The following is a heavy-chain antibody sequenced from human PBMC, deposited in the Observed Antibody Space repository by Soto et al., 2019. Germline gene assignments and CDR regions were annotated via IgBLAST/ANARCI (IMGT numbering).Heavy chain of an antibody. V-gene: IGHV3-23*01. CDR2: ISGSGGST. CDR3: AKCPGNYYDSSSLLFY. D-gene: IGHD3-22*01. J-gene: IGHJ4*02. CDR1: GFTFSSYA. Sequence: PGGSLRLSCAASGFTFSSYAMSWVRQAPGKGLEWVSAISGSGGSTYYADSVKGRFTISRDNSKNTLYLQKNSLRAEDTAVYYYAKCPGNYYDSSSLLFYWGQGTLVTVSS.